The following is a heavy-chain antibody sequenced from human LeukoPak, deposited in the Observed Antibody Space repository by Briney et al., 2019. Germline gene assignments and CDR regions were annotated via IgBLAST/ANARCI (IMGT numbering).Heavy chain of an antibody. D-gene: IGHD3-10*01. CDR1: GGSVSSQY. Sequence: PSETLSLTCTGSGGSVSSQYWSLIRQPPGKGLEWIGYIYYSGITKYSPSLKSRVTISVDTSKNQFSLRLTSVTAADTAVYYCARTSYHYNSGDYGWYFDYWGQGTLVTVSA. J-gene: IGHJ4*02. CDR3: ARTSYHYNSGDYGWYFDY. CDR2: IYYSGIT. V-gene: IGHV4-59*02.